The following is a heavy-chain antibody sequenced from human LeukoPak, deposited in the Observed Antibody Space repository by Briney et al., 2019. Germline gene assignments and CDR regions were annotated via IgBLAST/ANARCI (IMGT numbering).Heavy chain of an antibody. CDR3: ARLGHGSGSQGDY. Sequence: GRSLRLSCAASGFTFSRYGMHWVRQAPGKGLEWVAVISYDGSNKYYADSVKGRFTISRDNSKNTLYLQMNSLRAEDTAVYYCARLGHGSGSQGDYWGQGTLVTVSS. J-gene: IGHJ4*02. D-gene: IGHD3-10*01. CDR2: ISYDGSNK. V-gene: IGHV3-30*03. CDR1: GFTFSRYG.